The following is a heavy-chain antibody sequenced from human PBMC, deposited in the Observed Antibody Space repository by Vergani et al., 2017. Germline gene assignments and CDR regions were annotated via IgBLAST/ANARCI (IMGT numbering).Heavy chain of an antibody. CDR1: GYSISSGYY. V-gene: IGHV4-38-2*01. CDR2: IYHSGST. J-gene: IGHJ6*03. CDR3: ARTYFSGYQGNYYYYMDV. D-gene: IGHD2-2*01. Sequence: QVQLQESGPGLVKPSETLSLTCAVSGYSISSGYYWGWIRQPPGKGLEWIGSIYHSGSTYYNPSLKSRVTISGDTSKNQFSLKLSSVTAADTAVYYCARTYFSGYQGNYYYYMDVWGKGTTVTVSS.